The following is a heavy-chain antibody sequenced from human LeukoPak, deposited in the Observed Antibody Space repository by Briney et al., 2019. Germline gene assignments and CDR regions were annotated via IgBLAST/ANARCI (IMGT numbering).Heavy chain of an antibody. V-gene: IGHV3-48*01. CDR1: GFAFSSYS. Sequence: PGGSLRLSCAASGFAFSSYSMNWVRQAPGKGLEWVSYISSSSSTIYYADSVKGRFTISRDNSKNTLYLQMNSLRAEDTAVYYCAKAPKMYGGDFDYWGQGTLVTVSS. D-gene: IGHD4-23*01. CDR2: ISSSSSTI. CDR3: AKAPKMYGGDFDY. J-gene: IGHJ4*02.